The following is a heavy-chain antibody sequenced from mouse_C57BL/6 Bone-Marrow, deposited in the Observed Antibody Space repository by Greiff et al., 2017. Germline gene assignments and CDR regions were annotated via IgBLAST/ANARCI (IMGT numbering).Heavy chain of an antibody. J-gene: IGHJ3*01. V-gene: IGHV2-5*01. D-gene: IGHD2-3*01. CDR2: IWRGGST. Sequence: VKLMESGPGLVQPSQSLSITCTVSGFSLTSYGVHWVRQSPGKGLEWLGVIWRGGSTDYNAAFMSRLSITKDNSKSQVFFTMNSLQADDTAIYYCAKRFDGYPWFAYWGQGTLVTVSA. CDR1: GFSLTSYG. CDR3: AKRFDGYPWFAY.